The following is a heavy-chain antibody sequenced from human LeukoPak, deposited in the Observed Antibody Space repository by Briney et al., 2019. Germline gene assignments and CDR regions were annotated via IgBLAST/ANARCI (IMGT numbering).Heavy chain of an antibody. CDR3: AKDTLLRFLEWLSIVDAFDI. V-gene: IGHV3-23*01. CDR2: ISGSGGST. D-gene: IGHD3-3*01. Sequence: PGGSPRLSCAASGFTFSSYAMSWVRQAPGKGLEWVSAISGSGGSTYYADSVKGRFTISRDNSKNTLYLQMNSLRAEDTAVYYCAKDTLLRFLEWLSIVDAFDIWGQGTMVTVSS. CDR1: GFTFSSYA. J-gene: IGHJ3*02.